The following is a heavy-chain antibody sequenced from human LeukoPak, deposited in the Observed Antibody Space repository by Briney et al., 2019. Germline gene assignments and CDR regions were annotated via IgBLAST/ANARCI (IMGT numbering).Heavy chain of an antibody. D-gene: IGHD3-10*01. Sequence: GRSLRLSCAASGFTFDDYAMHWVRQAPGKGLEWVSGISWNSDSIGYADSVKGRFTISRDNAKNSLYLQMNSLRAEDMALYYCAKDIGSGSYSWYFDLWGRGTLVTVSS. J-gene: IGHJ2*01. V-gene: IGHV3-9*03. CDR3: AKDIGSGSYSWYFDL. CDR2: ISWNSDSI. CDR1: GFTFDDYA.